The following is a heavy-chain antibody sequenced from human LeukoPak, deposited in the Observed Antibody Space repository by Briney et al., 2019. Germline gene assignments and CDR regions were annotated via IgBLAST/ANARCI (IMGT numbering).Heavy chain of an antibody. V-gene: IGHV3-30-3*01. Sequence: GGSLRLSCAASGFTFSSYAMHWVRQAPGKGLEWVAVISYDGSNKYYADSVKGQFTISRDNSKNTLYLQMNSLRAEDTAVYYCARDGHHYMIVAYYFDYWGQGTLVTVSS. CDR1: GFTFSSYA. CDR3: ARDGHHYMIVAYYFDY. D-gene: IGHD3-22*01. CDR2: ISYDGSNK. J-gene: IGHJ4*02.